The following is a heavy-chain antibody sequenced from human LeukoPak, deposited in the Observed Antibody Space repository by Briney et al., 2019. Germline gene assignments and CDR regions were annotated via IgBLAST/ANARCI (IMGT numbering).Heavy chain of an antibody. CDR2: ISSSSSTI. CDR1: GFTFSSYS. Sequence: GGSLRLSCAASGFTFSSYSMNWVRQAPGKGLEWVSYISSSSSTIYYADSVKGRFTNSRDNAKNSLYLQMNSLRAEDTAVYYCARDGAAAGTNPTAWDYWGQGTLVTVSS. CDR3: ARDGAAAGTNPTAWDY. J-gene: IGHJ4*02. V-gene: IGHV3-48*01. D-gene: IGHD6-13*01.